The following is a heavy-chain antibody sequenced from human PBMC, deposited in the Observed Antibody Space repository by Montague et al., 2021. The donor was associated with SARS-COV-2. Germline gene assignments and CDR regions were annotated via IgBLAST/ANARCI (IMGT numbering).Heavy chain of an antibody. D-gene: IGHD6-19*01. Sequence: SETLSLTCTVSGGSIRSTTFYWGWIRQSPGKGLERIGYIYEGDTTYYNPSLKSRVAISLDTPNNQFSLKITSLIVADTAIYYCVTPGKTAVAGQFGYWGPGILVTVSS. V-gene: IGHV4-39*07. J-gene: IGHJ4*02. CDR3: VTPGKTAVAGQFGY. CDR2: IYEGDTT. CDR1: GGSIRSTTFY.